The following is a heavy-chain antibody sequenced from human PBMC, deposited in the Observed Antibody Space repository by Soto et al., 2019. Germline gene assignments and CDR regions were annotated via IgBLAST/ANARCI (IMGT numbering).Heavy chain of an antibody. CDR2: IKSKTDGGTT. CDR3: TTASLLWFGEPPFDY. V-gene: IGHV3-15*01. CDR1: GFTFSNAW. D-gene: IGHD3-10*01. J-gene: IGHJ4*02. Sequence: EVQLVESGGGLVKPGGSLRLSCAASGFTFSNAWMSWVRQAPGKGLEWVGRIKSKTDGGTTDYAAPVKGRFTISRDDSKNTLYLQMNSLKTEDTAVYYCTTASLLWFGEPPFDYWGQGTLVTVSS.